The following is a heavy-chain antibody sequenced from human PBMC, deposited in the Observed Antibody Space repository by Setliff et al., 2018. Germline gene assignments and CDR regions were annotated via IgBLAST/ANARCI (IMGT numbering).Heavy chain of an antibody. CDR3: ARSPALLGIVYLDP. Sequence: SVKVSCKASGGTFSSYAIDWVRQAPGQGLEWMGGIIPMFGTTNYAQRFRGRVTITTDESTSTAYMELNSLTSEDTAVYYCARSPALLGIVYLDPWGQGTRVTVSS. V-gene: IGHV1-69*05. D-gene: IGHD2-15*01. J-gene: IGHJ5*02. CDR1: GGTFSSYA. CDR2: IIPMFGTT.